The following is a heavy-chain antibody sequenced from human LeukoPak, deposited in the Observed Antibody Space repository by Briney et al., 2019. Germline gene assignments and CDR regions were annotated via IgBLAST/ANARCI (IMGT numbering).Heavy chain of an antibody. CDR3: AGEGPGGYSSSY. CDR1: GFTVSTNY. Sequence: GGSLRLSCAASGFTVSTNYMSWVRQAPGKGLEWVSVIYSGGSTYYAGSVKGRFTISRHNSKNTLYLQMNSLRAEDTAVYYCAGEGPGGYSSSYWGQGTLVTVSS. J-gene: IGHJ4*02. V-gene: IGHV3-53*04. D-gene: IGHD6-13*01. CDR2: IYSGGST.